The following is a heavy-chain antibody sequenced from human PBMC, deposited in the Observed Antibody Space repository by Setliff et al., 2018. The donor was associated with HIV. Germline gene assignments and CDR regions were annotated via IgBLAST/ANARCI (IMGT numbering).Heavy chain of an antibody. J-gene: IGHJ5*02. CDR2: ISSSSSTR. CDR1: GFTFSSYS. D-gene: IGHD6-19*01. CDR3: AREGQEEWLAPSMYNWFDP. V-gene: IGHV3-48*04. Sequence: GGSLRLSCAASGFTFSSYSMNWVRQAPGKGLEWVSYISSSSSTRYYAGSVRGRFTISRENAKNSLYLQMNSLRAEDTAVYYCAREGQEEWLAPSMYNWFDPWGQGTLVTVSS.